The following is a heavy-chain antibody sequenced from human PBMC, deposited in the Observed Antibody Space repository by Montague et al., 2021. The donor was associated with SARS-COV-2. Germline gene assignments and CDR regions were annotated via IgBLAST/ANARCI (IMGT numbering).Heavy chain of an antibody. J-gene: IGHJ6*02. CDR2: ISNTESP. D-gene: IGHD3-16*01. Sequence: SETLSLTCTVSSGSISNPYWSWIRQPPGNGLEWIGFISNTESPNHNPSLGSRVSISIDASKSQFSLRVRSVTAADTAVYYCARSVQFAYGLDVWGQGTTVTVSS. V-gene: IGHV4-4*08. CDR3: ARSVQFAYGLDV. CDR1: SGSISNPY.